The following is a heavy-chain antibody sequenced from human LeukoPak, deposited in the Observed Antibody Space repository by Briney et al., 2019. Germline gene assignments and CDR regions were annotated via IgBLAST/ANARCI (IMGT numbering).Heavy chain of an antibody. Sequence: GRSLRLSCAASGFTFSSYGMHWVRQAPGKGLEWVAVIWYDGSNKYYADSVKGRFTISRDNSKNTLYLQMNSLRAEDTAVYYCARRFVWLQSVDAFDIWGQGQWSPSLQ. V-gene: IGHV3-33*01. CDR1: GFTFSSYG. J-gene: IGHJ3*02. CDR2: IWYDGSNK. CDR3: ARRFVWLQSVDAFDI. D-gene: IGHD5-18*01.